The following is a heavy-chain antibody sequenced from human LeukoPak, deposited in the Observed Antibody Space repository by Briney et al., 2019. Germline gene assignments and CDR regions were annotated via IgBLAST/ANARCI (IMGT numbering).Heavy chain of an antibody. CDR1: GFTFSSYS. CDR2: ISSGSSYI. J-gene: IGHJ4*02. D-gene: IGHD6-13*01. V-gene: IGHV3-21*01. CDR3: ARESGSSSLIDY. Sequence: GGSLRLSCAASGFTFSSYSMNWVRQAPGKGLEWVSSISSGSSYIYYADSVKGRFTISRDNARNSLYLQMNSLRAEDTAVYYCARESGSSSLIDYWGQGTLVTVSS.